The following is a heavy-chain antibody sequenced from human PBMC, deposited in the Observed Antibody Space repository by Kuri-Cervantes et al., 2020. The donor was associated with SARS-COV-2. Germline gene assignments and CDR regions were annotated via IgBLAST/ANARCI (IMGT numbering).Heavy chain of an antibody. Sequence: SETLSLTCTVSGGSISGGSYYWSWIWQPAGKGLEWIGRIYTSGSTNYNPSLKSRVTISVDTSKNQFSLKLSSVTAADTAVYYCARATKADYGDYIDAFDIWGQGTMVTVSS. J-gene: IGHJ3*02. V-gene: IGHV4-61*02. CDR1: GGSISGGSYY. CDR2: IYTSGST. CDR3: ARATKADYGDYIDAFDI. D-gene: IGHD4-17*01.